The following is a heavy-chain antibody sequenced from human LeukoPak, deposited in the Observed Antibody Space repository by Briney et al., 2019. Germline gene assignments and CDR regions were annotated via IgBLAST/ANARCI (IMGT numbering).Heavy chain of an antibody. J-gene: IGHJ5*02. D-gene: IGHD2-21*01. Sequence: ASVKVSCKASGYTFTGYYMHWVRQAPGQGLEWMGWINPNSGGTNYAQKFRGRVTMTRDTSISTAYMELSRLRSDDTAVYYCARVKGGIWTSILWPFDPWGQGTLVTVSS. CDR3: ARVKGGIWTSILWPFDP. V-gene: IGHV1-2*02. CDR2: INPNSGGT. CDR1: GYTFTGYY.